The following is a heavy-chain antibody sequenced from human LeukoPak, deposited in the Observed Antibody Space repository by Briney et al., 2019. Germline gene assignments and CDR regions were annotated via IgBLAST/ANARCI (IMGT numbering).Heavy chain of an antibody. V-gene: IGHV3-73*01. J-gene: IGHJ4*02. CDR1: GFSLTDSS. CDR3: TANGDNSDL. Sequence: TGGSLRLSCAASGFSLTDSSVHWVRQASGKGLEWLGRIRNKASTYATAYAASVRGRFTISRDDSKHTAYLQMNSLKTDDTAMYYCTANGDNSDLGGQGTLVTVSS. D-gene: IGHD2-21*02. CDR2: IRNKASTYAT.